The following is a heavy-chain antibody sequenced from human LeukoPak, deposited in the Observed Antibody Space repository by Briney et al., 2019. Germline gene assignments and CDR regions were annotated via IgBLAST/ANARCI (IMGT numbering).Heavy chain of an antibody. CDR1: GFTFSSYA. D-gene: IGHD6-13*01. V-gene: IGHV3-23*01. J-gene: IGHJ6*02. Sequence: GGSLRLSCAASGFTFSSYAMSWVRQAPGKGREWGSAICGSGGSTYYADSVKGRFTISRDNSKNTLYLQMNSLRAEDTAVYYCAKTSSSSGYYYYGMDVWGQGTTVTVSS. CDR2: ICGSGGST. CDR3: AKTSSSSGYYYYGMDV.